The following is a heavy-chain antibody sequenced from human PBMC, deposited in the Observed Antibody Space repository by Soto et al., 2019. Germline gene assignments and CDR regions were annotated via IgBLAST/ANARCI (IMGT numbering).Heavy chain of an antibody. Sequence: PSETLSLTCTVSGGSISGSPYHWGWNRQPPGKGLEWIGSIGDDGRVYYNPSLRGRATLLVDTSNNRLSLNLNSVTAADTAVYYCAIPPPIEVAGPDYWGQGILVTVSS. D-gene: IGHD3-22*01. CDR1: GGSISGSPYH. V-gene: IGHV4-39*02. CDR2: IGDDGRV. J-gene: IGHJ4*02. CDR3: AIPPPIEVAGPDY.